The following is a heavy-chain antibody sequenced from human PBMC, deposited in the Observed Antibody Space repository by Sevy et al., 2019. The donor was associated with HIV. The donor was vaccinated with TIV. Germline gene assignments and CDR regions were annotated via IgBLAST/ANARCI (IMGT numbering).Heavy chain of an antibody. D-gene: IGHD2-21*02. Sequence: GGSLRLSCAASGFTFRRYDMHWVRQAPGRGLEWVAVVASHGNYKSFADFVRGRFTISRDNARNSLDLQMTSLRTEETAVYYCARLQSCGGDCYYFDSWGQGALVTVSS. J-gene: IGHJ4*02. CDR1: GFTFRRYD. CDR2: VASHGNYK. V-gene: IGHV3-30-3*01. CDR3: ARLQSCGGDCYYFDS.